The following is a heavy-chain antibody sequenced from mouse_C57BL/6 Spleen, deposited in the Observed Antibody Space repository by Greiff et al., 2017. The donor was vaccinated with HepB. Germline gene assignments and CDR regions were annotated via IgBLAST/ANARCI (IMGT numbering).Heavy chain of an antibody. CDR1: GFTFSSYA. J-gene: IGHJ2*01. V-gene: IGHV5-4*03. CDR3: ARGDYGSSYGYFDY. CDR2: ISDGGSYT. Sequence: EVKLVESGGGLVKPGGSLKLSCAASGFTFSSYAMSWVRQTPEKRLEWVATISDGGSYTSYPDNVKGRFTISRDNANNNLYLQMSHLKSEDTAMYYCARGDYGSSYGYFDYWGQGTTLTVSS. D-gene: IGHD1-1*01.